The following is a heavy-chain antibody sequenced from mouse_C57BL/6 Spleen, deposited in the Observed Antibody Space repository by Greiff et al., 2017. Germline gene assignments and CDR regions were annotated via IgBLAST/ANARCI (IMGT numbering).Heavy chain of an antibody. J-gene: IGHJ2*01. CDR1: GFTFSSYG. CDR2: ISSGGSYT. V-gene: IGHV5-6*01. D-gene: IGHD1-1*01. Sequence: EVMLVESGGDLVKPGGSLKLSCAASGFTFSSYGMSWVRQTPDTRLEWVATISSGGSYTYYPDSVKGRFTISRDNAKNTLYLQMSSLKSEDTAMYYCARHQTYGSSLYYFDYWGQGTTLTVSS. CDR3: ARHQTYGSSLYYFDY.